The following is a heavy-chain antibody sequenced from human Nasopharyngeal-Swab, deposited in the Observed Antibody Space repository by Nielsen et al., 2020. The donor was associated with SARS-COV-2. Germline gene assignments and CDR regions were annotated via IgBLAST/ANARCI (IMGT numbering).Heavy chain of an antibody. J-gene: IGHJ4*02. V-gene: IGHV3-74*01. CDR3: ARGGMGAVDY. D-gene: IGHD1-26*01. CDR2: ISTDGSHT. CDR1: GFTFRSHW. Sequence: GEPLKISCAASGFTFRSHWMHWVRQAPGRGLVWVSYISTDGSHTTSADTVKGRFTISRDDAKNMLYLQMNSLRAEDTAVYYCARGGMGAVDYWGQGTLVTVSS.